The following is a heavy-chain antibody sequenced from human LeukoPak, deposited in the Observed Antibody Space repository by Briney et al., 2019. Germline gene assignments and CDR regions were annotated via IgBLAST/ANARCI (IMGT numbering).Heavy chain of an antibody. Sequence: SETLSLTCAVSGYSISSGYYWGWIRQPPGKGLESIGSIYHSGSTYYNPSLKSRVTISVDTSKNQFSLKLSSVTAADTAVYYCARHTWSGYSAWFDPWGQGTLVTVSS. D-gene: IGHD3-3*01. CDR3: ARHTWSGYSAWFDP. CDR1: GYSISSGYY. J-gene: IGHJ5*02. CDR2: IYHSGST. V-gene: IGHV4-38-2*01.